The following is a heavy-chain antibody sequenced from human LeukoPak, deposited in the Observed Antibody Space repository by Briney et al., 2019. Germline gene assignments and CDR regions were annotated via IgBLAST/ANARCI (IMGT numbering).Heavy chain of an antibody. CDR3: ARAGGDYVRPSAYYYYGMDV. CDR2: INPNSGGT. CDR1: GYTFTGYY. V-gene: IGHV1-2*04. Sequence: ASVKVSCKASGYTFTGYYMHWVRQAPGQGLEWMGWINPNSGGTNYAQKFQGWVTMTRDTSISTAYMELSRLRSDDTAVYYRARAGGDYVRPSAYYYYGMDVWGQGTTVTVSS. D-gene: IGHD4-17*01. J-gene: IGHJ6*02.